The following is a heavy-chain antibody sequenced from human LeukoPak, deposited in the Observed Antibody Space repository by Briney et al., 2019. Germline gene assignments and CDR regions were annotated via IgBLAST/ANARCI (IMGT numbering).Heavy chain of an antibody. D-gene: IGHD3-22*01. V-gene: IGHV3-11*06. CDR2: ISGSSSDT. CDR1: GFTFSDYY. Sequence: GGSLRLSCAASGFTFSDYYMTWIRQAPGKGLEWVSYISGSSSDTNYADFVKGRFTISRDNAKNSLYLQMNSLRAEDTAVYYCAKVNPISSGFYAYWGQGTPVTVSS. J-gene: IGHJ4*02. CDR3: AKVNPISSGFYAY.